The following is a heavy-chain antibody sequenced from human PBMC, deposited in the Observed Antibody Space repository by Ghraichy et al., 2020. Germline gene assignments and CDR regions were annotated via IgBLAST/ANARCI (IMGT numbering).Heavy chain of an antibody. Sequence: SETLSLTCTVSSDPISSYYWSWVRQPPGKGLEWIAYIYYTGSIDYNPSLKSRVTISIDASQNQFSLKLKSVTAADTAVYYCAAGQHNGGWNTAGLDYWGQGALVTVSS. CDR1: SDPISSYY. CDR3: AAGQHNGGWNTAGLDY. D-gene: IGHD6-19*01. J-gene: IGHJ4*02. CDR2: IYYTGSI. V-gene: IGHV4-59*01.